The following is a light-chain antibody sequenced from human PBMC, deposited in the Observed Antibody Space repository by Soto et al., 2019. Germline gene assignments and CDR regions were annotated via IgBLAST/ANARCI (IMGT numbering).Light chain of an antibody. V-gene: IGLV2-8*01. J-gene: IGLJ2*01. CDR1: SSDVGGSDY. CDR2: EVS. CDR3: SSYAGSNLVI. Sequence: QSALTQPPSASGSPGQSVTISCTGTSSDVGGSDYVSWYQQHPGRAPKVLIYEVSKRPSGVPDRFSGSKSDYTASLTVSGLQAEDEADYYCSSYAGSNLVIFGGGTKVTVL.